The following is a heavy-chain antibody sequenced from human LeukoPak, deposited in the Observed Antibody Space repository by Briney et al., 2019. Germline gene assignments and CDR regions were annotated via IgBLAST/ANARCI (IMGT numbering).Heavy chain of an antibody. V-gene: IGHV1-8*01. J-gene: IGHJ5*02. CDR1: GYTFTSYD. CDR2: MNPNSGNT. CDR3: AREVVAAAGKNWFDP. D-gene: IGHD6-13*01. Sequence: APVKVSCKASGYTFTSYDINWVRQATGRGLEWMGWMNPNSGNTGYAQKFQGRVTMTRNTSISTAYMELSSLRSEDTAVYYCAREVVAAAGKNWFDPWGQGTLVTVSS.